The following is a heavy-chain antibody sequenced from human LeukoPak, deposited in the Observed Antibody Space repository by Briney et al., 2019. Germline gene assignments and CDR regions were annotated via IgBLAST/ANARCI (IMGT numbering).Heavy chain of an antibody. CDR1: GGSISSYF. CDR2: IYTSGTT. CDR3: ARDRGSGIDY. D-gene: IGHD3-10*01. V-gene: IGHV4-4*07. J-gene: IGHJ4*02. Sequence: ASETLSLTCTVSGGSISSYFWIWIRQPAGKGLEWVGRIYTSGTTSYNASLKSRVTMSVDTSKNQFSLKLSSVTAADTAVYYCARDRGSGIDYWGQGTLVTVSS.